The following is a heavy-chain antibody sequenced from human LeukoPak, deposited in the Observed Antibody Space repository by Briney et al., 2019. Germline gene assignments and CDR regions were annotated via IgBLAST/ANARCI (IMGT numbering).Heavy chain of an antibody. CDR3: ARDWGYYSFDS. CDR1: GGSISPNN. Sequence: SETLSLTCTVSGGSISPNNWSWFRQPAGKGLEWIGRIFANGNTNFNPSLKSRVTMSVDTSKNQFSLKLTSVTAADTAIYYCARDWGYYSFDSWGQGTQVTVSS. D-gene: IGHD3-3*01. J-gene: IGHJ4*02. CDR2: IFANGNT. V-gene: IGHV4-4*07.